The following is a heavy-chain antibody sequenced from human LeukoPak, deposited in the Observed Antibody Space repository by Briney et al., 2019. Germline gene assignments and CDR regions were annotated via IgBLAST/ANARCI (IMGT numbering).Heavy chain of an antibody. D-gene: IGHD3-16*01. Sequence: SETLSLTCSVSGGSINDYYWVWIRQPPGKGLEWIGDIFHIGSTRYNPSLKTRVTISLEKSKNQFSRRLTSVTAADTATYYCARAFAGMDVWGRGTTVIVSS. J-gene: IGHJ6*02. V-gene: IGHV4-59*01. CDR3: ARAFAGMDV. CDR1: GGSINDYY. CDR2: IFHIGST.